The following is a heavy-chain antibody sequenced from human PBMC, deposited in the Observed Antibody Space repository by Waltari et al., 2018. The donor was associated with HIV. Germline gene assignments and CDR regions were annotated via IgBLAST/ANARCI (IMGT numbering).Heavy chain of an antibody. CDR2: ISWNSCSI. CDR3: ARDYYDSSGSRLDY. D-gene: IGHD3-22*01. J-gene: IGHJ4*02. Sequence: EVQLVESGGGLVQPGRSLRLSCAASGFTFDDYAMHWVRQAPGKGLEWVSGISWNSCSIGYADSVKGRFTISRDNAKNSLYLQMNSLRAEDTALYYCARDYYDSSGSRLDYWGQGTLVTVSS. CDR1: GFTFDDYA. V-gene: IGHV3-9*01.